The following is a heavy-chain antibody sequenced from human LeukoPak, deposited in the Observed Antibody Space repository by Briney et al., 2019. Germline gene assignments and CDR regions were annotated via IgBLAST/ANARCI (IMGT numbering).Heavy chain of an antibody. D-gene: IGHD4-17*01. CDR1: GFTFSSYA. J-gene: IGHJ4*02. Sequence: GGSLRLSCAASGFTFSSYAMSWVRQAPGKGLEWVSAISGSGGSTYYADSVKGRFTISRDNSKNTLYLQMNSLRAEDTAVYYCAEDPSYYGDYGRSDYWGQGTLVTVSS. CDR3: AEDPSYYGDYGRSDY. V-gene: IGHV3-23*01. CDR2: ISGSGGST.